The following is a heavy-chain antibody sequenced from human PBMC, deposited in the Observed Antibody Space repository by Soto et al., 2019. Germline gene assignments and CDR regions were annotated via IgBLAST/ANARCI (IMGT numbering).Heavy chain of an antibody. J-gene: IGHJ6*02. D-gene: IGHD5-18*01. CDR1: GGSISSSSYY. Sequence: SETLSLTCTVSGGSISSSSYYWGWIRQPPGKGLEWIGSIYYSGSTYYNPSLKSRVTISVDTSKNQFSLKLSSVTAADTAVYYCARLDTAKDYYYYYGMDVWGQGTTVTVSS. CDR2: IYYSGST. CDR3: ARLDTAKDYYYYYGMDV. V-gene: IGHV4-39*01.